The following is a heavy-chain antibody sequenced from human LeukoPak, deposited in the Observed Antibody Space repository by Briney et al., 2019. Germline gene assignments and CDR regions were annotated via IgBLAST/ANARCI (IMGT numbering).Heavy chain of an antibody. CDR2: IYSGGNT. D-gene: IGHD4-17*01. Sequence: GGSLRLSCAASGFTVSRKYMSWVRQAPGKGLERVSFIYSGGNTYYADSVKGRFTISRDNSKNTLYLQMNSLRAEDTAVYYCASRPSGDYPYFDYWGQGTLVTVSS. J-gene: IGHJ4*02. CDR3: ASRPSGDYPYFDY. CDR1: GFTVSRKY. V-gene: IGHV3-66*01.